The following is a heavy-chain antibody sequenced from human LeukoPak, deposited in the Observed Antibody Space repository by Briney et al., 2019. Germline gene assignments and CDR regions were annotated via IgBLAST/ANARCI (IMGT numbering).Heavy chain of an antibody. Sequence: PSGTLSVTSTVSVGSISGGGCYRSWIRQHPGWGLGRIGYIYSSRSTDYNTSLKSRATISVDTSKTQFPLKLSSVTAADTAVYYFARGSITGNYNYCYIDVWGKGTTVTVSS. J-gene: IGHJ6*03. V-gene: IGHV4-31*02. CDR1: VGSISGGGCY. CDR3: ARGSITGNYNYCYIDV. D-gene: IGHD1-20*01. CDR2: IYSSRST.